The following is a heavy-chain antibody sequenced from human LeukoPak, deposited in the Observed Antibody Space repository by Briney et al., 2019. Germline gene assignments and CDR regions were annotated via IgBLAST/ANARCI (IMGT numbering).Heavy chain of an antibody. Sequence: GGSLRLSCAATGFTFSSYAMSWVRQAPGKGLEWVSAISGSGGSTYYADSVKGRFTISRDNSKNTLYLQMSSLRAEDTAVYYCAKGSFYLPIDYWGQGTLVTVSS. J-gene: IGHJ4*02. CDR3: AKGSFYLPIDY. V-gene: IGHV3-23*01. D-gene: IGHD3-16*02. CDR1: GFTFSSYA. CDR2: ISGSGGST.